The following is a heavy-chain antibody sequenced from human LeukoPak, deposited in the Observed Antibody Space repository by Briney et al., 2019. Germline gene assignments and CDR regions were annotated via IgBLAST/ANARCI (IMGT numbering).Heavy chain of an antibody. J-gene: IGHJ4*02. CDR1: GFTFSSYG. CDR3: AKGKVRGTIQLWLPSIDY. Sequence: PGGSLRLSCAASGFTFSSYGMHWVRQAPGKGLEWVAFIRYDGSNKYYADSVKGRFTISRDNSKNTLYLQMNSLRAEDTAVYYCAKGKVRGTIQLWLPSIDYWGQGTLVTVSS. V-gene: IGHV3-30*02. CDR2: IRYDGSNK. D-gene: IGHD5-18*01.